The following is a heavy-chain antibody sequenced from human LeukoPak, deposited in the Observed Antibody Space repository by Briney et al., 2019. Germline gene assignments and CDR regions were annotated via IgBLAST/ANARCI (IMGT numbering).Heavy chain of an antibody. J-gene: IGHJ4*02. D-gene: IGHD4-23*01. CDR1: GGTFSSYA. Sequence: GSSVKVSCKASGGTFSSYAISWVRQAPGQGLEWMGRIIPILGIANYAQKLQGRVTITADKSTSTAYMELSSLRSEDTAVYYCARELPGGYGGSYFDYWGQGTLVTVSS. V-gene: IGHV1-69*04. CDR3: ARELPGGYGGSYFDY. CDR2: IIPILGIA.